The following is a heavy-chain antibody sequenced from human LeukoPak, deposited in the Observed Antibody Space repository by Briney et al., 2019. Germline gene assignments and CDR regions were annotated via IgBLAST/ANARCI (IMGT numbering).Heavy chain of an antibody. CDR2: IIPIFGTA. J-gene: IGHJ4*02. D-gene: IGHD6-13*01. CDR1: GGTFSSYA. V-gene: IGHV1-69*05. Sequence: GASVKVSCKASGGTFSSYAISWVRQAPGQGLEWMGGIIPIFGTANYAQKFQGRVTITTDESTSTAYMELSSLRSEDTAVYYCARGGRYSSSWYGDYWGQRTLVTVSS. CDR3: ARGGRYSSSWYGDY.